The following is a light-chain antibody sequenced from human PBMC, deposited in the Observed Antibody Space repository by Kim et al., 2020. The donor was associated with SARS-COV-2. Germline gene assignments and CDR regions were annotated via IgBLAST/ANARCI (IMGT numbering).Light chain of an antibody. Sequence: DIQMTQSPSSLSTSVGDRVTITCQADQDIGKYLNWYRQKPGKAPSLLIYDASNLKAGVPSKFSGSGSGTYFTLPISSVQPEDVGTYFCQQYNNMPITFGPGTKVDI. V-gene: IGKV1-33*01. CDR3: QQYNNMPIT. CDR2: DAS. CDR1: QDIGKY. J-gene: IGKJ3*01.